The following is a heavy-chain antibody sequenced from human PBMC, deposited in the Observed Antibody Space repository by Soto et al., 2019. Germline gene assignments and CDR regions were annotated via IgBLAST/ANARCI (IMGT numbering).Heavy chain of an antibody. J-gene: IGHJ6*02. CDR3: AKASGYCSGSTGSRLIYYYYGMDV. V-gene: IGHV3-30*18. CDR2: ISYDGGDK. D-gene: IGHD2-15*01. CDR1: GFTFTSYG. Sequence: PGGSLRLSCGASGFTFTSYGMHWVRQAPGKGLEWVAVISYDGGDKYYADSVKGRFTISRDNSKNTLYLQMNSLRAEDTAVYYCAKASGYCSGSTGSRLIYYYYGMDVWGQGTTVTVS.